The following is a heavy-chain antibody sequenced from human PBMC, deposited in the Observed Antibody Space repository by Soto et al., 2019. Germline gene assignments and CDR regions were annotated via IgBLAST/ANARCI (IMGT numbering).Heavy chain of an antibody. CDR3: ARGWETVGTTTPFAY. J-gene: IGHJ4*02. CDR2: IIPMFGTA. D-gene: IGHD1-26*01. V-gene: IGHV1-69*13. CDR1: GGTFSTYA. Sequence: SVKVSCKASGGTFSTYAITWVRQAPGQGLEWMGGIIPMFGTANYAQKFRGRVTVTADESTSTAHMELSSLRSEDTAVYYCARGWETVGTTTPFAYWGQGTLVTVSS.